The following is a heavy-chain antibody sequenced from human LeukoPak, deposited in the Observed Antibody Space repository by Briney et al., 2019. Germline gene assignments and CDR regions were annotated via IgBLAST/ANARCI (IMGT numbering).Heavy chain of an antibody. CDR3: ARYDFWSGYHYGMDV. CDR2: IYYSGST. CDR1: GGSISSYY. D-gene: IGHD3-3*01. V-gene: IGHV4-59*08. J-gene: IGHJ6*02. Sequence: SETLSLTCTVTGGSISSYYWSWIRQPPGKGLEWLGYIYYSGSTNYNPSLKSRVTISVDTSKNQFSLKLSSVTAADTAVYYGARYDFWSGYHYGMDVWGQRATVTVSS.